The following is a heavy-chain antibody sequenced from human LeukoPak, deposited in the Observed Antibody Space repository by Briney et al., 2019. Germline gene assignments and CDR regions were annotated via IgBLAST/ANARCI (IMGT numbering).Heavy chain of an antibody. Sequence: ASVKVSCKASGYTFTSYYMHWVRQAPGQGLEWMGIINPSGGSTSYAQKFQGRVTMTRDMSTSTVYMELSSLRSEDTAVYYCARGRRITMVRGVTDYYYYYMDVWGKGTTVTVSS. CDR1: GYTFTSYY. CDR3: ARGRRITMVRGVTDYYYYYMDV. V-gene: IGHV1-46*01. D-gene: IGHD3-10*01. CDR2: INPSGGST. J-gene: IGHJ6*03.